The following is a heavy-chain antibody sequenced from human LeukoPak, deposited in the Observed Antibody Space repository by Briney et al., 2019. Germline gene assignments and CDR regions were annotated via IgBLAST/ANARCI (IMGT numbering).Heavy chain of an antibody. CDR1: GGSISSYY. J-gene: IGHJ4*02. CDR2: IHTSGTM. V-gene: IGHV4-4*07. Sequence: PSETLSLTCTVSGGSISSYYWSWIRQPAGRGLEWIGHIHTSGTMNYNASLKSRVRISVETSKNQFSLKLSSVTAADTAVYYCARVTGYMIEDYFDYWGQGTLVTVSS. D-gene: IGHD3-22*01. CDR3: ARVTGYMIEDYFDY.